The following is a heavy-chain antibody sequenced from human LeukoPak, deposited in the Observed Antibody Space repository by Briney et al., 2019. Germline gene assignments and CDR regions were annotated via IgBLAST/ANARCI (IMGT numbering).Heavy chain of an antibody. V-gene: IGHV3-21*01. CDR2: ISSSGSYI. J-gene: IGHJ4*02. CDR1: GFTVSSNY. D-gene: IGHD2-15*01. Sequence: PGGSLRLSCAASGFTVSSNYMSWVRQAPGKGLEWVSYISSSGSYIYHADSVKGRFTISRDNAKNSLYLQMNSLRAEDTAVYYCARGVGGYCSGGSCYGGWFDYWGQGTLVTVSS. CDR3: ARGVGGYCSGGSCYGGWFDY.